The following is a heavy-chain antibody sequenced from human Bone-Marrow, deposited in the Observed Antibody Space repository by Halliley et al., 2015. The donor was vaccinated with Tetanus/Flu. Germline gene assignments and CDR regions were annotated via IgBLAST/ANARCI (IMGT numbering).Heavy chain of an antibody. CDR1: GTSFGDHF. V-gene: IGHV4-34*01. D-gene: IGHD6-6*01. CDR3: ARGRSRSVARPFDS. J-gene: IGHJ4*02. Sequence: LRLSCSVYGTSFGDHFWSWIRQTPGKGLEWIGEIYHSGNTSYKASLKSRLKISINATKNLFSLKLNSVTAADTGTYFCARGRSRSVARPFDSWGQGSLLIVSS. CDR2: IYHSGNT.